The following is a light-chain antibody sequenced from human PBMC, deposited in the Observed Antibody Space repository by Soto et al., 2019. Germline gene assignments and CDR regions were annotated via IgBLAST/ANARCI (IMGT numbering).Light chain of an antibody. CDR2: EAS. Sequence: DIVMTQSPDSLAVSLGERATINCRASQRVSTFLALYQQRPGQALRILISEASSRATGIPDRFSGSGSGTDFTLTISRLQPEDFAVYYCQQYGSSLWTFGQGTKGDI. CDR3: QQYGSSLWT. CDR1: QRVSTF. V-gene: IGKV3-20*01. J-gene: IGKJ1*01.